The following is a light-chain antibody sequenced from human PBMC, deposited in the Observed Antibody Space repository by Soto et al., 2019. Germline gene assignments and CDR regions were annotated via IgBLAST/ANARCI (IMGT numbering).Light chain of an antibody. CDR3: SSYTSSSTPYV. J-gene: IGLJ1*01. CDR2: EVN. Sequence: QSALTQPASVSGSPGQSITISCTGTSSDVGGYNYVSWYQQHPGKAPKLMIYEVNNRPSGVSNRFSGSKSGNTASLTISGLQAEDEDDYYCSSYTSSSTPYVFGSGTKLTVL. V-gene: IGLV2-14*01. CDR1: SSDVGGYNY.